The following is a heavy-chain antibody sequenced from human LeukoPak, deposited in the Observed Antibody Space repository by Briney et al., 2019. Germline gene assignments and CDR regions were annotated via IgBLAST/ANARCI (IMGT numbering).Heavy chain of an antibody. Sequence: GRSLRLSCAASGFTFSSYAMHWVRRAPGKGLEWVAVISYDGSNKYYADSVKGRFTISRDNSKNTLYLQMNSLRAEDTAVYYCARDLGGQQLVEDCFDYWGQGTLVTVSS. CDR3: ARDLGGQQLVEDCFDY. D-gene: IGHD6-13*01. CDR1: GFTFSSYA. CDR2: ISYDGSNK. J-gene: IGHJ4*02. V-gene: IGHV3-30*04.